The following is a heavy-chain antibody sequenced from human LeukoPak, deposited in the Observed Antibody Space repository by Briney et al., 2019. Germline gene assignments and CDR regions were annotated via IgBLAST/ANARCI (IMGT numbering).Heavy chain of an antibody. V-gene: IGHV4-34*01. CDR3: ARGPPLNMLGCSYFDC. CDR1: GGSFSGYY. J-gene: IGHJ4*02. D-gene: IGHD3-10*02. Sequence: SETLSLTCAVYGGSFSGYYWSWIRQPPGKGLEWIGSIYYSGSTYNYYSGNTYNSPSLKSRVAISLDTPKNQFSLKLSSVTAADTAVFYCARGPPLNMLGCSYFDCWGQGFLVTVSS. CDR2: IYYSGSTY.